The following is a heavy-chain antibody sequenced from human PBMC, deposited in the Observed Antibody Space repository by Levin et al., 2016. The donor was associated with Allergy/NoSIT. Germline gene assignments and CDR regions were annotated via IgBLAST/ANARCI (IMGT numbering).Heavy chain of an antibody. J-gene: IGHJ4*02. CDR2: ISGSGGST. Sequence: WIRQPPGKGLEWVSAISGSGGSTYYADSVKGRFTISRDNSKNTLYLQMNSLRAEDTAVYYCAKDAFPPYSSGWYAYWGQGTLVTVSS. CDR3: AKDAFPPYSSGWYAY. V-gene: IGHV3-23*01. D-gene: IGHD6-19*01.